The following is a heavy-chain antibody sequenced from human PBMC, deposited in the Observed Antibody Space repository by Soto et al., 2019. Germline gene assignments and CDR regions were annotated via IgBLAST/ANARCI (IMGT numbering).Heavy chain of an antibody. D-gene: IGHD6-13*01. CDR1: DYTFTRYG. Sequence: ASGNVSCKASDYTFTRYGISWGRQALKQGLEWMGWINPRNGDKILAQKFEGRVTLTRDTSVTTAYMDLSSPNSDETAVYYCARGPFGDSTIDFWGPGTIVTAS. J-gene: IGHJ3*01. CDR2: INPRNGDK. CDR3: ARGPFGDSTIDF. V-gene: IGHV1-2*02.